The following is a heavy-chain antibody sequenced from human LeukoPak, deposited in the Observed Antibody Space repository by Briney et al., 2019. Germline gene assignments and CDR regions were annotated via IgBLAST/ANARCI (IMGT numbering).Heavy chain of an antibody. Sequence: PSETLSLTCTVSGGSISSYYWSWIRQPPGKGLEWIGYIHYSGSPNYNPSLNSRVTISVDMSKNQFSLRLSSVTAADTAVYYCARGVMATILTPFDYWGQGTLVTVSS. CDR3: ARGVMATILTPFDY. CDR2: IHYSGSP. D-gene: IGHD5-24*01. J-gene: IGHJ4*02. CDR1: GGSISSYY. V-gene: IGHV4-59*12.